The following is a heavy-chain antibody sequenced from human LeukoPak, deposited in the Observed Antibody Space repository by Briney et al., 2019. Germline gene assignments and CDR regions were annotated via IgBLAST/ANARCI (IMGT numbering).Heavy chain of an antibody. CDR1: GFTFSSYW. J-gene: IGHJ4*02. Sequence: GSLRLSCAASGFTFSSYWMSWVRQAPGKGLEWVAVISYDGSNKYYADSVKGRFTISRDNSKNTLYLQMNSLRAEDTAVYYCAKGGHYYGSGSYVPYPPHLDFDYWGQGTLVTVSS. D-gene: IGHD3-10*01. V-gene: IGHV3-30*18. CDR3: AKGGHYYGSGSYVPYPPHLDFDY. CDR2: ISYDGSNK.